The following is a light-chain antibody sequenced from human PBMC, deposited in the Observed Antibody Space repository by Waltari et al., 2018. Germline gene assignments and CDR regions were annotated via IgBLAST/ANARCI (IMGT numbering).Light chain of an antibody. CDR2: EVS. CDR1: QTVNNW. V-gene: IGKV1-5*03. J-gene: IGKJ1*01. Sequence: DIQMTQSPSTLSASIGDKVTITCRASQTVNNWLAWYQLKPGKAPKLLIYEVSTLDSGVPSRFSGSGFATEFTLTIASLQPDDFATYYCQQYNTFSGSFGQGTKVEVK. CDR3: QQYNTFSGS.